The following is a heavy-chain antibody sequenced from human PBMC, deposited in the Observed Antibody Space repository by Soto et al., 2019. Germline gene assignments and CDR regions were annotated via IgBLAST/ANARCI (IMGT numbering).Heavy chain of an antibody. V-gene: IGHV3-23*01. J-gene: IGHJ4*02. CDR1: GFTFSSYA. D-gene: IGHD2-15*01. CDR2: ISGSGGST. CDR3: AKHGGGSSNYFYY. Sequence: GGSLRLSCAASGFTFSSYAMSWVRQAPGKGLEWVSAISGSGGSTYYADSVKGRFTISRDNSKNTLYLQMNSPRAEDTAVNYCAKHGGGSSNYFYYWGQGTLVTVSS.